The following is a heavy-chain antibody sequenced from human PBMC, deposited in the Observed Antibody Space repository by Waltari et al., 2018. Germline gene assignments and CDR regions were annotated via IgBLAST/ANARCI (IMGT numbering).Heavy chain of an antibody. D-gene: IGHD2-2*01. J-gene: IGHJ5*02. Sequence: QVQLQKSGPGLVKPSETLSLTCIVAGGSISGNYCTWIRQPAGKGLEWIGRIYSSGSTNYNPSLKSRVAMSIDTSKNQFSLKLTSVTAADTAVYYCARPKWRTSWKMGEFDPWGQGTLVTVSS. CDR1: GGSISGNY. V-gene: IGHV4-4*07. CDR2: IYSSGST. CDR3: ARPKWRTSWKMGEFDP.